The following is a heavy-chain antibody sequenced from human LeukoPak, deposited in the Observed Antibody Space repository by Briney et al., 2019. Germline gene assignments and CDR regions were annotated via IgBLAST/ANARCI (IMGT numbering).Heavy chain of an antibody. D-gene: IGHD5-12*01. Sequence: ASVTVSFKASVYTFTNYDINWVRQATGQGREWMGWMNPNSGSTGYAQKFQGRVNITRNTSISTAYMELSGLRSEDAAVYYCARGRSTGYPYYFEYWGQGTLVTVSS. CDR2: MNPNSGST. V-gene: IGHV1-8*03. CDR3: ARGRSTGYPYYFEY. J-gene: IGHJ4*02. CDR1: VYTFTNYD.